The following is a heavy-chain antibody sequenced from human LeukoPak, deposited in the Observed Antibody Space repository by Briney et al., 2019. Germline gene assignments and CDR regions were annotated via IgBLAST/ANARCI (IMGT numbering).Heavy chain of an antibody. D-gene: IGHD6-19*01. CDR3: AGRGRGSGWYGGSFDI. CDR2: IYPGDSDT. CDR1: GYSFTSYW. V-gene: IGHV5-51*01. Sequence: GESLKISCKGSGYSFTSYWIGWVRQMPGKGLEWMGIIYPGDSDTRYSPSFQGQVTISADKSISTAYLQWSSLKASDTAMYYCAGRGRGSGWYGGSFDIWGQGTMVTVSS. J-gene: IGHJ3*02.